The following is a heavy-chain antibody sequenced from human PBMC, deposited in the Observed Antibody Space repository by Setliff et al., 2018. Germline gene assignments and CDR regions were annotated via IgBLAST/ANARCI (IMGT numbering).Heavy chain of an antibody. V-gene: IGHV3-23*01. Sequence: GGSLRLSCAASGFTFRTSAMNWVRQAPGKGLEWVSSVYNGNDETKYADSVKGRFTISRDRSKNTVYLQMNRLRAEDTAVYYCAKRGHYSSSDGLSFDFWGQGTQVTVSS. J-gene: IGHJ4*02. D-gene: IGHD6-6*01. CDR3: AKRGHYSSSDGLSFDF. CDR2: VYNGNDET. CDR1: GFTFRTSA.